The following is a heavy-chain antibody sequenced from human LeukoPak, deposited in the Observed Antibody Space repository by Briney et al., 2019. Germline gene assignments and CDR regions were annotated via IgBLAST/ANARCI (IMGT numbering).Heavy chain of an antibody. V-gene: IGHV3-7*01. CDR3: ARDFSWRQFDY. CDR2: IGPDGSGP. CDR1: GFTAGFTFSTSY. Sequence: GGSPRLSCETSGFTAGFTFSTSYMTWVRQAPGVGLEWVAEIGPDGSGPVYVDSVKGRFTISRDNAKNSLYLQMNSLRVEETAVYYCARDFSWRQFDYWGLGTLVTVSS. J-gene: IGHJ4*02.